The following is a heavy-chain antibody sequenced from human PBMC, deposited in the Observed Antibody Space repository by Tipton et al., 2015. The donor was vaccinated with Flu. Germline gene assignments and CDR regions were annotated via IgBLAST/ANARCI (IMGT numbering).Heavy chain of an antibody. CDR2: IWYDGSNK. D-gene: IGHD3-22*01. CDR3: ARDPYDSSGYPALDY. J-gene: IGHJ4*02. Sequence: SLRLSCAASGFTFSSYGMHWVRQAPGKGLEWVAVIWYDGSNKYYADSVKGRFTISRDNSKNTLYLQMNSLRAEDTAVYYCARDPYDSSGYPALDYWGQGTLVTVSS. V-gene: IGHV3-33*01. CDR1: GFTFSSYG.